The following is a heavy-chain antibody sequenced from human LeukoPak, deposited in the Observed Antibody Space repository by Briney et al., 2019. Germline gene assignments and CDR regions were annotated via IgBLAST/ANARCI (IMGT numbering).Heavy chain of an antibody. J-gene: IGHJ6*02. CDR1: GFTFSSFA. D-gene: IGHD3-22*01. CDR3: TRTYDNGMDV. Sequence: PGGSLRLSCAASGFTFSSFAMHWVRQASGKGLEWVGRIRSKPNSYATAYAASVKGRFTISRDDSENTAYLQMNSLKTEDTAVYYCTRTYDNGMDVWGQGTTVTVSS. CDR2: IRSKPNSYAT. V-gene: IGHV3-73*01.